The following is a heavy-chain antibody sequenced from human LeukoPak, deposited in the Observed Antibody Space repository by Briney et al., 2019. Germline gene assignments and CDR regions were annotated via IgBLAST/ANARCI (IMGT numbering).Heavy chain of an antibody. CDR2: INSGYTYK. CDR1: GFIFSDYS. D-gene: IGHD6-19*01. J-gene: IGHJ4*02. V-gene: IGHV3-21*06. Sequence: GGSLRLSCAASGFIFSDYSMHWVRQAPGKGLEWISSINSGYTYKYFADSVKGRFIISRDNAKHSLYLQMNSLRTEDSAVYYCTRGPTLIGVAGTWPLDYWGQGTLVTVSS. CDR3: TRGPTLIGVAGTWPLDY.